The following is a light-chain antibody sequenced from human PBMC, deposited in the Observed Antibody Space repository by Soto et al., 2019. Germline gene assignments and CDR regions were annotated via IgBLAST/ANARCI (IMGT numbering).Light chain of an antibody. Sequence: DIQMTQSPSTLSASVGDRVTITCRASQSISSWLAWYQQKPGKAPKVLIYDAYSLESGVPSRFSGSGSGTEFTLTITSLQPDDFAIYYCQQYNTYSTFGQGTKVDIK. CDR2: DAY. CDR3: QQYNTYST. CDR1: QSISSW. J-gene: IGKJ1*01. V-gene: IGKV1-5*01.